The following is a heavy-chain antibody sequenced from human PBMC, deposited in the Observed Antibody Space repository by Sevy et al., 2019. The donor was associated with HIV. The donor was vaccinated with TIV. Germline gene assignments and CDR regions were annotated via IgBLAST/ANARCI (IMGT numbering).Heavy chain of an antibody. CDR3: ARDSTTRPGVFDY. D-gene: IGHD1-1*01. Sequence: SETLSLTCRVSGGSISSYFWTWVRQSPGKGLEWIGNIYFTGNTDYSPSLKSRVTLSLDTSKSQFSLTLKSVTAADTAIYCGARDSTTRPGVFDYWGQGTLVTVSS. V-gene: IGHV4-59*01. CDR2: IYFTGNT. J-gene: IGHJ4*02. CDR1: GGSISSYF.